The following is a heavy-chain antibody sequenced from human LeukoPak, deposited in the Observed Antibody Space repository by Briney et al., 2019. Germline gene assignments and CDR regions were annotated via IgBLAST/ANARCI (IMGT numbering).Heavy chain of an antibody. V-gene: IGHV4-59*01. D-gene: IGHD3-10*01. Sequence: SETLSLTCTVSGVSISCYFWLWIRQPPGKGLEWVGYIYYSGSTNYNPTLKSRVTISVDTSKNQFSLKLSSVTAADTAVYYCARAPPKSAYYGSGSYYMDVWGKGTTVTISS. J-gene: IGHJ6*03. CDR3: ARAPPKSAYYGSGSYYMDV. CDR1: GVSISCYF. CDR2: IYYSGST.